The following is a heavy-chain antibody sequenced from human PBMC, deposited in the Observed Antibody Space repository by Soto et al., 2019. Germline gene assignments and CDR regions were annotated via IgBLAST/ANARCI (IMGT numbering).Heavy chain of an antibody. CDR2: ISWNSGGI. V-gene: IGHV3-9*01. J-gene: IGHJ4*02. D-gene: IGHD2-15*01. Sequence: EVQLVESGGGLVQPGRSLRLSCAASGFTFDNYAMHWVRQAPGKGLEWVSGISWNSGGIAYADPVKGRFTISRDNAKNSLYLQMNSLRAEDTALYYCAKVRQEYCSGGSCYPLYVDYWGQGTLVSVSS. CDR3: AKVRQEYCSGGSCYPLYVDY. CDR1: GFTFDNYA.